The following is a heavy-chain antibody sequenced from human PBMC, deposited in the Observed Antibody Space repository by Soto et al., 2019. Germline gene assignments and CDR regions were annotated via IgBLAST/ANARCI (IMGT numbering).Heavy chain of an antibody. D-gene: IGHD4-17*01. J-gene: IGHJ6*02. CDR1: GFTFSTYG. CDR2: ISYDGTNK. V-gene: IGHV3-30*18. CDR3: AKDLQSYGDYDYYCYGMDV. Sequence: QVQPVESGGGEVQPGRSLTISCAASGFTFSTYGMHWVRQTPGKGLEWVAVISYDGTNKFYSDSVKGRFTISRDNFKNTLTLQMNSLRAVDTAVYSCAKDLQSYGDYDYYCYGMDVWGLGTRVTVSS.